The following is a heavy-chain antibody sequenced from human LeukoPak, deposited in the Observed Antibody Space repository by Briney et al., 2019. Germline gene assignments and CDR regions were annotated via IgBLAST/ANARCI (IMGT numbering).Heavy chain of an antibody. CDR3: ARDSGVSTPLNH. CDR1: GFTFSDYW. V-gene: IGHV3-74*03. Sequence: PGGSLRLSCRASGFTFSDYWIHWVRQAPGKGLVWVSRITHGGDSAEYAGSVEGRFTTSRDNAKNTVYLQLNSLRAEDTAVYYCARDSGVSTPLNHWGQGALVAVSS. D-gene: IGHD2/OR15-2a*01. CDR2: ITHGGDSA. J-gene: IGHJ4*02.